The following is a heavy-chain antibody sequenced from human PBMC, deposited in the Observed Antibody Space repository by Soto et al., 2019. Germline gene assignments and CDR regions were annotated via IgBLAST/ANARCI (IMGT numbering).Heavy chain of an antibody. CDR3: ARHVNTIVRGGIMFSRPPSRGTHVDI. D-gene: IGHD3-10*01. CDR2: IYYSGRT. CDR1: GGSISSYY. Sequence: PSETLSLTCTVSGGSISSYYWSWIRQPPGKGLEWIGYIYYSGRTNYNPSLKSRVTISVDTSKNQFSLKLSSVTAADTAVYYCARHVNTIVRGGIMFSRPPSRGTHVDIWGPRTMVTVSS. V-gene: IGHV4-59*01. J-gene: IGHJ3*02.